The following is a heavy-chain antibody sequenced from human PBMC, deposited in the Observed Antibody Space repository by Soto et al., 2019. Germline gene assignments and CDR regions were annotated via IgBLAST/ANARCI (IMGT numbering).Heavy chain of an antibody. Sequence: QVQLVQSGAEVKKPGSSVKVSCKASGGTFSSYAISWVRQAPGQGLEWMGGIIPIFGTANYAQKFQGRVTTTADESTSTGYMELSSLRSEDTAVYYCALTLLFGELSIHDYWGQGTLVTVSS. D-gene: IGHD3-10*01. J-gene: IGHJ4*02. CDR1: GGTFSSYA. CDR3: ALTLLFGELSIHDY. CDR2: IIPIFGTA. V-gene: IGHV1-69*01.